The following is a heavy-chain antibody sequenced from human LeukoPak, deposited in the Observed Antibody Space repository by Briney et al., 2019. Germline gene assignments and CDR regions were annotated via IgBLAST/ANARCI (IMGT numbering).Heavy chain of an antibody. CDR3: ATEGLGVVSPPPYGMDV. CDR2: FDPEDGET. Sequence: GASVKVSCKVSGYTLTELSMHWVRQAPGKGLERMGGFDPEDGETIYAQKFQGRVTMTEDTSTDTAYMELSSLRSEDTAVYYCATEGLGVVSPPPYGMDVWGQGTTVTVSS. V-gene: IGHV1-24*01. J-gene: IGHJ6*02. D-gene: IGHD3-3*01. CDR1: GYTLTELS.